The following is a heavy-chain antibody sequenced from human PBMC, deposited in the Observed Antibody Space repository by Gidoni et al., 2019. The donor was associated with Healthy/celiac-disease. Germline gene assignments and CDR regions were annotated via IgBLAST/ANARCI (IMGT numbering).Heavy chain of an antibody. V-gene: IGHV1-8*01. CDR1: GYTFTSYD. D-gene: IGHD2-15*01. Sequence: QVQLVQSGAEVKKPGASVKVSCTASGYTFTSYDINWVRQGTGQGLECMGWMNPNSGNTGYAQKFQGRGTMTRNTSISTAYMELSSLRSEDTAVYYCASCSGGSCFYYFDYWGQGTLVTVSS. J-gene: IGHJ4*02. CDR2: MNPNSGNT. CDR3: ASCSGGSCFYYFDY.